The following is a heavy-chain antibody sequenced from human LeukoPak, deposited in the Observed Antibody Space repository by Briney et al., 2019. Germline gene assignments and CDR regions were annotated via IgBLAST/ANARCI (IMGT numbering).Heavy chain of an antibody. CDR1: GGSFSGYY. CDR2: INHSGST. J-gene: IGHJ4*02. D-gene: IGHD6-13*01. CDR3: ARLPYSSSWYHVTTDY. V-gene: IGHV4-34*01. Sequence: SETLSLTCAVYGGSFSGYYWSWIRQPPGKGLEWIGEINHSGSTNYNPSLKSRVTISVDTSKNQFSLKLSSVTAADTAVYYCARLPYSSSWYHVTTDYWGQGTLVTVSS.